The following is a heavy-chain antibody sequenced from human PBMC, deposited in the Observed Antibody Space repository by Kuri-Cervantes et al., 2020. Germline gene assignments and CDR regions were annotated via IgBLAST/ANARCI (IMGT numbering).Heavy chain of an antibody. D-gene: IGHD3-10*01. V-gene: IGHV3-11*01. J-gene: IGHJ6*02. CDR2: ISSSGSTI. CDR1: GFTFSDYY. CDR3: ARATLAGSFSGMDV. Sequence: GGSLRLSCAASGFTFSDYYMSWIRQAPGKGLEWVSYISSSGSTIYYADSMKGRFTISRDNAKNSLYLQMNSLRAEDTAVYYCARATLAGSFSGMDVWGQGTTVTVSS.